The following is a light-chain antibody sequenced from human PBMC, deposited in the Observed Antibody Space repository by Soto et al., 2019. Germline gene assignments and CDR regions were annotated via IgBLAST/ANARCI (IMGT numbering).Light chain of an antibody. CDR1: QGISNY. CDR2: AAS. CDR3: QQYGKT. Sequence: DIQMTQSPSTLSASVGDRVTITCRASQGISNYLAWYQQKPGKVPKLLIYAASTLQSGVPSRFSGSGSGTDFTLTISRLEPEDFAVYYCQQYGKTFGQGTKV. V-gene: IGKV1-27*01. J-gene: IGKJ1*01.